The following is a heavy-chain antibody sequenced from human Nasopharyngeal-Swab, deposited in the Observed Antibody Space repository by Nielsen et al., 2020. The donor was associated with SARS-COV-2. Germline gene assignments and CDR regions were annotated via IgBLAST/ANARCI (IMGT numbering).Heavy chain of an antibody. V-gene: IGHV6-1*01. CDR3: ARGDWGHFDY. D-gene: IGHD7-27*01. J-gene: IGHJ4*02. CDR2: TYYRSKWYN. Sequence: SRQSPSRGLEWLGRTYYRSKWYNDYAESVKSRVTISPDTSKNQVSLQLNSVTPEDTGVYYCARGDWGHFDYWGQGTLVTVSS.